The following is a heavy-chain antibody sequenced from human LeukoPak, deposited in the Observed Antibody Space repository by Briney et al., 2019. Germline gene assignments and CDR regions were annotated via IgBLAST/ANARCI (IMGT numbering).Heavy chain of an antibody. CDR2: ISSSGTTT. D-gene: IGHD1-26*01. V-gene: IGHV3-48*03. CDR3: TRDEEGASREFDY. CDR1: GFTFSSYE. J-gene: IGHJ4*02. Sequence: GGSLRLSCLASGFTFSSYEMNWVRQAPGKGLEWVSYISSSGTTTFYADSVKGRFTISRDNAKNSLYLQMNSLRVEDTAVYYCTRDEEGASREFDYWGQGALVTVSS.